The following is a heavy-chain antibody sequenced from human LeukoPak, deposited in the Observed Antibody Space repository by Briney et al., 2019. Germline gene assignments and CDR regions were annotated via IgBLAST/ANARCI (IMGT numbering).Heavy chain of an antibody. Sequence: GGSLRLSCAASGFTFSDYYMSWIRQAPGKGLEWVSVIYSGGSTYYADSVKGRFTISRDNSKNTLYVQMNSLRAEDTAVYYCAKDSTNWSFDYWGQGTLVTVSS. CDR3: AKDSTNWSFDY. V-gene: IGHV3-66*02. CDR2: IYSGGST. CDR1: GFTFSDYY. J-gene: IGHJ4*02. D-gene: IGHD6-13*01.